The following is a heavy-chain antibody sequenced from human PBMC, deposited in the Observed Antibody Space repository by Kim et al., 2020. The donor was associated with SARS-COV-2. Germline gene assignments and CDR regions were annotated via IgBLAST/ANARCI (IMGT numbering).Heavy chain of an antibody. CDR1: GFTFSSYA. V-gene: IGHV3-23*01. J-gene: IGHJ6*02. Sequence: GGSLRLSCAASGFTFSSYAMSWVRQAPGKGLEWVSAIIGSGGSTYYADSVKGRFTISRDNSKNTLYLQMNSLRAEDTAVYYCSKARAYDRSCYYFYYYYYGMDVWGQGTTVNVSS. CDR3: SKARAYDRSCYYFYYYYYGMDV. CDR2: IIGSGGST. D-gene: IGHD3-22*01.